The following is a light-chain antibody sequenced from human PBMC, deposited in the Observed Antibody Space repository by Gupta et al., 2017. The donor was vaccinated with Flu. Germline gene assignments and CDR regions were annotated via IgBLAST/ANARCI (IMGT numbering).Light chain of an antibody. CDR3: QQRSHLVT. CDR2: DAS. J-gene: IGKJ4*01. CDR1: QSVSTN. Sequence: EIVLTQSPATLSLSPGESATLSCRASQSVSTNLAWYQQKPGQAPRLLIFDASNRATDIPTRFSGSGSGTDFTLTITSLEPEDFAVYYCQQRSHLVTFGGGTTVEIK. V-gene: IGKV3-11*01.